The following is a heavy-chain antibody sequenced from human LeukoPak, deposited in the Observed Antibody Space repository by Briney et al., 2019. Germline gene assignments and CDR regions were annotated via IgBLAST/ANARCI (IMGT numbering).Heavy chain of an antibody. CDR3: ARDPPRCSGGSCYSFSDY. V-gene: IGHV3-20*04. D-gene: IGHD2-15*01. Sequence: GGSLRLSCAASGFTFDDYGMSWVRQAPGKGLEWVSGINWNGGGTGYADSVKGRFTISRDNAKNSLYLQMNSLRAEDTALYYCARDPPRCSGGSCYSFSDYWGQGTLVTVSS. CDR1: GFTFDDYG. J-gene: IGHJ4*02. CDR2: INWNGGGT.